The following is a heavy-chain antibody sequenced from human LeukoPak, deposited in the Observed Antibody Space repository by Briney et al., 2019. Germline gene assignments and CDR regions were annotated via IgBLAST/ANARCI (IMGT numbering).Heavy chain of an antibody. CDR1: GVSIANTFYY. V-gene: IGHV4-61*02. Sequence: SQTLSLTCTVSGVSIANTFYYWTWLRQPAGKGLEWIGRIYTTGSTYYNPSLKRRVTISLDTARNQFSLKRSSVTAADTAVYYCARRQDGHDYWGQGTLVTVSS. CDR3: ARRQDGHDY. CDR2: IYTTGST. J-gene: IGHJ4*02.